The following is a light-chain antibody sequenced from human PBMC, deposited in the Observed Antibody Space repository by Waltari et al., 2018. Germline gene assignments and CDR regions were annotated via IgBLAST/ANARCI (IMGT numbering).Light chain of an antibody. CDR1: SNDVANSKP. CDR2: EVT. J-gene: IGLJ2*01. CDR3: LSYTSSITFV. V-gene: IGLV2-23*02. Sequence: QPALTQPASVSGSPGQSITISCTGTSNDVANSKPLCWYQQHPGKAPKPIISEVTERPSGVSDRFSGSKSGNTASLTISGLQAEDEADYYCLSYTSSITFVFGGGTKVSVL.